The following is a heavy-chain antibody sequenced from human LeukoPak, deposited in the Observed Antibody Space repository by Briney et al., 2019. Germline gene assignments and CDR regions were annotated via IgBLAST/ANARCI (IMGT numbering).Heavy chain of an antibody. J-gene: IGHJ6*03. Sequence: SETLSLTCTVSGGSISSSYWSWIRQPPGKGLEWIGYISDSGSTNYNPSLKSRVTMSVDTSKNQFSLKLSSVTAANTAVYYCARGSRIAVAGTGGHYYYYYYMDVWGKGTTVTVSS. CDR3: ARGSRIAVAGTGGHYYYYYYMDV. CDR2: ISDSGST. D-gene: IGHD6-19*01. CDR1: GGSISSSY. V-gene: IGHV4-59*12.